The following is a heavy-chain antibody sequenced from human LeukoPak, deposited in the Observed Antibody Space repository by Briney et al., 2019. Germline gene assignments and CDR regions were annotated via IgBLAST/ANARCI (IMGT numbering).Heavy chain of an antibody. J-gene: IGHJ4*02. CDR2: ISSSSSYT. CDR1: GFTFSDYY. D-gene: IGHD6-19*01. V-gene: IGHV3-11*05. CDR3: AREEYSSGWYEDY. Sequence: GGSLRLSCAAPGFTFSDYYMSWIRQAPGKGLECVSYISSSSSYTNYADSVKGRFTISRDDAKNSLYLQMNSLRAEDTAVYYCAREEYSSGWYEDYWGQGTLVTVSS.